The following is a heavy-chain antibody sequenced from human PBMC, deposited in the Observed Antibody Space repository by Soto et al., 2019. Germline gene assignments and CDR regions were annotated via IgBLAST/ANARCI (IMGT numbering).Heavy chain of an antibody. CDR3: AVRYCSSTSCSTLDS. Sequence: SETLSLTCVVSGGSFSGYYWNWIRQPPWKGLEWIGEINHSGSTNYNPSLKSRVTISVDTSKNQLSLRLSSVTAADTAMYYCAVRYCSSTSCSTLDSWGQGTLVTVSS. D-gene: IGHD2-2*01. V-gene: IGHV4-34*01. CDR1: GGSFSGYY. J-gene: IGHJ4*02. CDR2: INHSGST.